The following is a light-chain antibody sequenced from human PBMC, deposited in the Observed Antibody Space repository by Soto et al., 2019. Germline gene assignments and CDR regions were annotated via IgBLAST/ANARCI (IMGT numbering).Light chain of an antibody. Sequence: VLTQPASVSGSPGQSVTISCTGTSSDFGGYNFVSWYQHRPGKAPKLMIYAVSNRPSGVSNRFSGSKSGNTASLTISGLQAEDEADYYCCSYTSYSPYVFGTGTKVTVL. V-gene: IGLV2-14*01. CDR3: CSYTSYSPYV. CDR2: AVS. J-gene: IGLJ1*01. CDR1: SSDFGGYNF.